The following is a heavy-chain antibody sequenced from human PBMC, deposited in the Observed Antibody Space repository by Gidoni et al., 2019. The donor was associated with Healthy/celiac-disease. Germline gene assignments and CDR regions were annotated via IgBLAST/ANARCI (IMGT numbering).Heavy chain of an antibody. J-gene: IGHJ5*02. CDR1: GGSISSSNW. Sequence: QVQLQESGPGLVKPSGTLSLTCAVSGGSISSSNWWSWVRQPPGKGLEWIGEIYHSGSTNYNPSLKSRVTISVDKSKNQFSLKLSSVTAADTAVYYCARVSEGQWLASNNWFDPWGQGTLVTVSS. V-gene: IGHV4-4*02. CDR3: ARVSEGQWLASNNWFDP. D-gene: IGHD6-19*01. CDR2: IYHSGST.